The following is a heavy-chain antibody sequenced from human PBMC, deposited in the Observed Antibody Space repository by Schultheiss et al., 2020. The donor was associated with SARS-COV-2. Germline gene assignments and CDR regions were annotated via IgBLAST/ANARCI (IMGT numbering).Heavy chain of an antibody. CDR2: ISHTGSAV. J-gene: IGHJ5*02. CDR3: ARVLILYYDFWSGPNWFDP. V-gene: IGHV3-48*04. Sequence: GGSLRLSCAASGFTFSSYGMHWVRQAPGKGLEWVSYISHTGSAVYSADSVKGRFTFSRDNGKNSLYLQMTSLRAEDTAVYYCARVLILYYDFWSGPNWFDPWGQGTLVTVSS. D-gene: IGHD3-3*01. CDR1: GFTFSSYG.